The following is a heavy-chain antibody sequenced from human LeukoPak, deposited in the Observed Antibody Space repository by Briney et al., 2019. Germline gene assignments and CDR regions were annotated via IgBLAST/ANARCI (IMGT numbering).Heavy chain of an antibody. CDR1: GGTFISYA. V-gene: IGHV1-69*13. Sequence: GASVKVSCKASGGTFISYAISWVRQAPGQGLEWMGGIIPIFGTANYAQKFQGRVTITADESTSTAYMELSSLRSEDTAVYYCARDGTTVVTPGSEWFDPWGQGTLVTVSS. D-gene: IGHD4-23*01. J-gene: IGHJ5*02. CDR2: IIPIFGTA. CDR3: ARDGTTVVTPGSEWFDP.